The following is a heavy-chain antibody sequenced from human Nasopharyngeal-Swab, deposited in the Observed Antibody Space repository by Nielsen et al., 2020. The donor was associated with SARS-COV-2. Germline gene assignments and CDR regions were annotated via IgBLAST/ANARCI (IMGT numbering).Heavy chain of an antibody. D-gene: IGHD6-19*01. Sequence: VRQMPGNCLEWMGIIYPCDSDTIYSPSFQGQVTISADKSNSTAYLQWSSLKASYTAMYYCARSLSSGWLDDAFDIWGQGTMVTVSS. J-gene: IGHJ3*02. CDR2: IYPCDSDT. CDR3: ARSLSSGWLDDAFDI. V-gene: IGHV5-51*01.